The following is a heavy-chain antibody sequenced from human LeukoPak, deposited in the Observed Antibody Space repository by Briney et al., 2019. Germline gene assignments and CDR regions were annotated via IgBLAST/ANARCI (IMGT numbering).Heavy chain of an antibody. J-gene: IGHJ4*02. CDR3: ARQTADSRGFYMYHFDS. D-gene: IGHD6-19*01. V-gene: IGHV4-39*01. CDR2: IYYSGST. CDR1: GGSVSSSAYF. Sequence: SETLSLTCTVSGGSVSSSAYFWGWVRQPPGKGLEWIGSIYYSGSTYHNPSLKSRVTISVDTSKNQFSLKLSSATAADTAVYYCARQTADSRGFYMYHFDSWGQGTLGTVSS.